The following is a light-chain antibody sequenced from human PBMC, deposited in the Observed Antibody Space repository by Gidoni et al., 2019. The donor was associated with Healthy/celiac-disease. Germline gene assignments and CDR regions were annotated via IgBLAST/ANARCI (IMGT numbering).Light chain of an antibody. CDR2: AAS. V-gene: IGKV1-9*01. CDR3: QQLNSYPRVT. J-gene: IGKJ3*01. CDR1: QGISRY. Sequence: DIQLTQSPSFLSASVGDRVTITCRASQGISRYLAWYQQKPGKAPKLLIYAASTLQSGVPSRCSGSGSGTEFTLTISSLQPEDFATYYCQQLNSYPRVTFGPGTKVDIK.